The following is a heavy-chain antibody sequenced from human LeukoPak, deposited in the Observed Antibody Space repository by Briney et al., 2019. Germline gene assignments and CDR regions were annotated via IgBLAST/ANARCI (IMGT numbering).Heavy chain of an antibody. D-gene: IGHD3-22*01. Sequence: ASVKVSCKASGYTFTGYYMHWVRQAPGQGLEWTGWINPNSGGTNYAQKFQGRVTMTRDTSISTAYMELSRLRSDDTAVYYCARDRWYYYDSSGYYSDAFDIWGQGTMVTVSS. CDR1: GYTFTGYY. CDR2: INPNSGGT. V-gene: IGHV1-2*02. J-gene: IGHJ3*02. CDR3: ARDRWYYYDSSGYYSDAFDI.